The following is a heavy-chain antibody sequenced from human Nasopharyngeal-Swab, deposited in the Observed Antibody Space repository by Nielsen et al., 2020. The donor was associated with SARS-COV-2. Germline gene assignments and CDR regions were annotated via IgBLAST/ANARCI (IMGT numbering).Heavy chain of an antibody. CDR1: GCSISSGSYY. V-gene: IGHV4-61*02. J-gene: IGHJ4*02. D-gene: IGHD5-18*01. CDR2: IYTSGST. Sequence: SETLSLTYTVSGCSISSGSYYWSWIRQPAGKGLEWIGRIYTSGSTNYNPSLKSRVTISVDTSKNQFSLKLSSVTAADTAVYYCARSYGYSYGYFDYWGQGTLVTVSS. CDR3: ARSYGYSYGYFDY.